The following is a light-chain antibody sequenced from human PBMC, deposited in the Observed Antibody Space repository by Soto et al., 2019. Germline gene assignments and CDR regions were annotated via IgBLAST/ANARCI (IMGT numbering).Light chain of an antibody. CDR2: GAS. CDR3: QQYNNWPRT. J-gene: IGKJ1*01. CDR1: ESVNIMY. Sequence: IVLTQSPGVLSLSPVERATLSCRARESVNIMYLGWYQQKPGQAPRLLIYGASTRATGIPARFSGSGSGTEFTLTTNSLQSEDFAVYYCQQYNNWPRTFGQGTKVDIK. V-gene: IGKV3-15*01.